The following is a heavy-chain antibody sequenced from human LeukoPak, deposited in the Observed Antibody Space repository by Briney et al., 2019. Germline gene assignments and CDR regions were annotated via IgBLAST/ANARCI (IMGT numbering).Heavy chain of an antibody. V-gene: IGHV7-4-1*02. CDR1: GYTFTGYY. Sequence: ASVKVSCKASGYTFTGYYMHWVRQAPGQGLEWMGWINTNTGNPTYAQGFTGRFVFSLDTSVSTAYLQISSLKAEDTAVYYCARDSFSGTLRYFDWLTGPQYYFDYWGQGTLVTVSS. CDR3: ARDSFSGTLRYFDWLTGPQYYFDY. CDR2: INTNTGNP. J-gene: IGHJ4*02. D-gene: IGHD3-9*01.